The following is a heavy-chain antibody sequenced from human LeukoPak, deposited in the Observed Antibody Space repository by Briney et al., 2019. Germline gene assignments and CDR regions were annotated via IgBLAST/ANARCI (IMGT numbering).Heavy chain of an antibody. Sequence: GGSLRLSCAASGFTFSSSWMSWVRQAPGKGLEWMANIKQDGSEKYYVDSVKGRFTISRDNAKNSLYLQMNSLRAEDTAVYYCARDMVLVTVNYGMDVWGQGTTVTVSS. J-gene: IGHJ6*02. CDR2: IKQDGSEK. CDR1: GFTFSSSW. D-gene: IGHD3-10*01. CDR3: ARDMVLVTVNYGMDV. V-gene: IGHV3-7*01.